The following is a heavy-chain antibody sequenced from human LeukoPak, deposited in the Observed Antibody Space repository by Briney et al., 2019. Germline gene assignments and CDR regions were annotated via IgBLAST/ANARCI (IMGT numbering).Heavy chain of an antibody. CDR2: IYPGDSDT. J-gene: IGHJ6*03. CDR3: ATSSRVYYYYMDV. CDR1: GYSFTSYW. V-gene: IGHV5-51*01. D-gene: IGHD6-6*01. Sequence: GESLKISCKGSGYSFTSYWIGWVPQMPGKGLEWMGIIYPGDSDTRYSPSFQGQVTISANKSISTAYLQWSSLKASDTAMYYCATSSRVYYYYMDVWGKGTTVTVSS.